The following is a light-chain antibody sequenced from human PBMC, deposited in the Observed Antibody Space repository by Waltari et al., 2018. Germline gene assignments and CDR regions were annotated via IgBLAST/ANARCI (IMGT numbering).Light chain of an antibody. CDR2: AVS. Sequence: QSALTQPASVSGSPGQSITISCTGTSSDVGNYKLVSWYQQHPGNAPKLMIYAVSKRPSGFSDRFSGSKSGDMASLTISGLQPEDEAEYFCSSYAGSSKGVFGGGTKVTVL. V-gene: IGLV2-23*02. CDR3: SSYAGSSKGV. J-gene: IGLJ2*01. CDR1: SSDVGNYKL.